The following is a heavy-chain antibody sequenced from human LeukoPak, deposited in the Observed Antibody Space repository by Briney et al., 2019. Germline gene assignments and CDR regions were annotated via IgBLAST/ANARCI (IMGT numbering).Heavy chain of an antibody. CDR3: TTDSPYSSSWFDYYYYYGMDV. D-gene: IGHD6-13*01. Sequence: GGSLRLSCAASGFTFSNAWMSWVRQAPGKGLEWVGRIKSKTDGGTTDYAAPVKGRFTISRVDSKNTLYLQVNSLKTEDTAVYYCTTDSPYSSSWFDYYYYYGMDVWGKGTTVTVSS. J-gene: IGHJ6*04. CDR2: IKSKTDGGTT. V-gene: IGHV3-15*01. CDR1: GFTFSNAW.